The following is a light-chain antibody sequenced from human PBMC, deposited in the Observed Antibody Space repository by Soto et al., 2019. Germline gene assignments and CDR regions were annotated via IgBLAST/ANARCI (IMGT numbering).Light chain of an antibody. CDR1: QDISTY. CDR3: QHYALYSAP. CDR2: GAS. Sequence: RLTQSPSSLSASVGDTVTISCRASQDISTYLAWYQHKPGKAPTLLIFGASSLHNGVPPRFAGSGSGSEFTLTINRPQPDDFATYYCQHYALYSAPFGQG. J-gene: IGKJ5*01. V-gene: IGKV1-5*01.